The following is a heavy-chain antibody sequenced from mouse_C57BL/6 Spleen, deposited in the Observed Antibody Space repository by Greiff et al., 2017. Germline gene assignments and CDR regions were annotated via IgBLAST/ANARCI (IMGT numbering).Heavy chain of an antibody. CDR1: GYAFTNYL. Sequence: VQLQQSGAELVRPGTSVKVSCKASGYAFTNYLIEWVKQRPGQGLEWIGVINPGSGGTNYNEKFKGKATLTADKSSSTAYMQLSSLTSEDSAVYFCARDVRGYLDYWGQGTTLTVSS. CDR3: ARDVRGYLDY. D-gene: IGHD3-3*01. V-gene: IGHV1-54*01. CDR2: INPGSGGT. J-gene: IGHJ2*01.